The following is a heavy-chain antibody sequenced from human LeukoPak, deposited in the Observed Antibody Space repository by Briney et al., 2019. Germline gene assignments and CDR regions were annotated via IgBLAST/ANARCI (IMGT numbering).Heavy chain of an antibody. Sequence: GGSLRLSCAASGFTFSSYEMNWVRQAPGKGLEWVSYISSSGSTIYYADSVKGRFTISRDNAKNSLYLQMNSLRAEDTAVYYCAKDPGIVGATSWFDPWGQETLVTVSS. D-gene: IGHD1-26*01. CDR3: AKDPGIVGATSWFDP. CDR2: ISSSGSTI. CDR1: GFTFSSYE. V-gene: IGHV3-48*03. J-gene: IGHJ5*02.